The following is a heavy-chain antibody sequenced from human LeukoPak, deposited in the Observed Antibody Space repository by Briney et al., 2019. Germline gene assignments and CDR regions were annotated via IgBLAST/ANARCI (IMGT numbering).Heavy chain of an antibody. D-gene: IGHD3-9*01. V-gene: IGHV4-61*01. Sequence: SETLSLTCTVSGGSVSSGSYYWSWIRQPPGKGLEWIGEIDHSGNINDNSSLKSRVTISVDPSKNQFSLKVRSVTAADAAMYYCARGRTNLETGQRPFDYWGQGTLVTVSS. J-gene: IGHJ4*02. CDR2: IDHSGNI. CDR1: GGSVSSGSYY. CDR3: ARGRTNLETGQRPFDY.